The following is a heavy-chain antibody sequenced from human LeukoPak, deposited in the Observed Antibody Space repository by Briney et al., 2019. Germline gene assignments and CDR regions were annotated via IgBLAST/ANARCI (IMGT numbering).Heavy chain of an antibody. CDR3: AKHLTATNTYIFFGLDV. D-gene: IGHD1-26*01. J-gene: IGHJ6*02. Sequence: TGGSLRLSCAATGYSFKDYGMHWVRPRPGKGLEWVSAINWNGGGTDYADSVKGRFTIFRDNAKNSLYLQLSSLRPEDTALYYCAKHLTATNTYIFFGLDVWGQGTSVTVSS. V-gene: IGHV3-9*01. CDR1: GYSFKDYG. CDR2: INWNGGGT.